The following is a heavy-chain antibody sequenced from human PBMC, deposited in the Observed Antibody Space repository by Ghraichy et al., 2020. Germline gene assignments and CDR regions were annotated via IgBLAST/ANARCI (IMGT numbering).Heavy chain of an antibody. CDR3: ARGLAVAGLYYYYYGMDV. J-gene: IGHJ6*02. CDR1: GFTFSSYW. Sequence: GESLNISCAASGFTFSSYWMHWVRQAPGKGLVWVSRINSDGSSTSYADSVKGRFTISRDNAKNTLYLQMNSLRAEDTAVYYCARGLAVAGLYYYYYGMDVWGQGTTVTVSS. D-gene: IGHD6-13*01. CDR2: INSDGSST. V-gene: IGHV3-74*01.